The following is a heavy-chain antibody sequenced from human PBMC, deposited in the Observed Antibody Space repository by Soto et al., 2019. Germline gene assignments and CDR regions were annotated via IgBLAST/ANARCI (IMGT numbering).Heavy chain of an antibody. Sequence: GASVKVSCKASGYTFTSYAMHWVRQPPGQRLEWMGWINAGNGNTKYSQKFQGRVTITRDTSASTAYMELSSLRSEDTAVYYCARELSSGWSFDYWGQGTLVTVSS. CDR3: ARELSSGWSFDY. J-gene: IGHJ4*02. CDR2: INAGNGNT. V-gene: IGHV1-3*01. CDR1: GYTFTSYA. D-gene: IGHD6-19*01.